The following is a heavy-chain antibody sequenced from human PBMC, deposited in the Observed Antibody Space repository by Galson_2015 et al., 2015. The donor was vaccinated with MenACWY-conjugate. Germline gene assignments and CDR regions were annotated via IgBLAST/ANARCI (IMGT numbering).Heavy chain of an antibody. J-gene: IGHJ4*02. D-gene: IGHD3-10*02. CDR2: ISSDGSNK. CDR3: AKMFGAPTVPGLVY. Sequence: SLRLSCEASGFTFSSYAMNWVRQTPGKGLEWVAVISSDGSNKYYADSVKGRFTISRDDSKNTLYLQMNSLRVDDTAIYYCAKMFGAPTVPGLVYWGQGTLVTVSS. CDR1: GFTFSSYA. V-gene: IGHV3-30*04.